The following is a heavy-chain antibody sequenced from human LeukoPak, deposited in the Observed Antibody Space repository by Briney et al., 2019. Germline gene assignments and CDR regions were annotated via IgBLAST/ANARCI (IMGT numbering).Heavy chain of an antibody. CDR1: GYTFTSYD. CDR2: MNPNSGNT. CDR3: ARGRWQQLRYYYYYYYMDV. V-gene: IGHV1-8*01. D-gene: IGHD6-13*01. J-gene: IGHJ6*03. Sequence: ASVKVSCKASGYTFTSYDINRVRQATGQGLEWMGWMNPNSGNTGYAQKFQGRVTMTRNTSISTAYMELSSLRSEDTAVYYCARGRWQQLRYYYYYYYMDVWGKGTTVTVSS.